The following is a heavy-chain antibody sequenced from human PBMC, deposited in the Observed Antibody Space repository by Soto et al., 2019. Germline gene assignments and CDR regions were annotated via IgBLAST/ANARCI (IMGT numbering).Heavy chain of an antibody. D-gene: IGHD3-22*01. J-gene: IGHJ5*02. CDR3: VKSGIVVVRAVDNWFDP. Sequence: GGSLRLSCAASGCTFSSYAMSWVRQAPGKGLEWVSAISGSGGSTYYADSVKGRFTISRDNSKNTLYLQMNSLRAEDTAVYYCVKSGIVVVRAVDNWFDPWGQGTLVTVS. CDR2: ISGSGGST. V-gene: IGHV3-23*01. CDR1: GCTFSSYA.